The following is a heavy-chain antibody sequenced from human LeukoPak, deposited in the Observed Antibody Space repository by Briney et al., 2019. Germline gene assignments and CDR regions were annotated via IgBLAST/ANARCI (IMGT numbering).Heavy chain of an antibody. J-gene: IGHJ4*02. Sequence: KDGESLKISCKGSGYSFTSYWVAWVRQMPGKGLEWMGIIYPGDSDTRYSPSFQGQITISADKSISTAYLQWSSLKASDTAMYYCATWAYYVHYWGQGTLVTVSS. V-gene: IGHV5-51*01. CDR2: IYPGDSDT. CDR1: GYSFTSYW. D-gene: IGHD3-10*02. CDR3: ATWAYYVHY.